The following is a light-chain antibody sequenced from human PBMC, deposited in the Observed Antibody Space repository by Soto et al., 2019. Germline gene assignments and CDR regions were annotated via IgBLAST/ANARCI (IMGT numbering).Light chain of an antibody. CDR2: EVS. CDR3: TSFTTRNTEV. CDR1: SSDVGGYNY. J-gene: IGLJ1*01. Sequence: QSVLTQPASVSGSPGQSIAISCTGSSSDVGGYNYVSWYQQLPGKAPKLLISEVSNRPSGVSNRFSGSKSGNTASLTISGLQAEDETDYYCTSFTTRNTEVFGTGTKVTVL. V-gene: IGLV2-14*01.